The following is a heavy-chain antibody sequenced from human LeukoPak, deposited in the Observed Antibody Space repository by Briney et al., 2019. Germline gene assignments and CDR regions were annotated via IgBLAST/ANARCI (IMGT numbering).Heavy chain of an antibody. Sequence: PSETLSLTCSVSGGSIRSYYWSWIRQPPEKGLEWIGYIYYNGGANYNPSLKSRVTMSIDTSKNQFSLKLISVTAADTAVYYCAGHTDGTTKDVWGLGTLVSVSS. J-gene: IGHJ2*01. CDR2: IYYNGGA. CDR3: AGHTDGTTKDV. V-gene: IGHV4-59*08. CDR1: GGSIRSYY. D-gene: IGHD1-7*01.